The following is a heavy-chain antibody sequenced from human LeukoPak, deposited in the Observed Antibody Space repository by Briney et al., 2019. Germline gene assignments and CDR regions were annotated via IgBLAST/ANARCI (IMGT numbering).Heavy chain of an antibody. D-gene: IGHD1-26*01. J-gene: IGHJ1*01. V-gene: IGHV3-23*01. CDR3: AKKVVVGATSPYSDFQD. Sequence: PGGSLRLSCVASGFTFCSYAMSWVRQAPGKGLEWVSAISGSGVTTHYAGSVKGRFSISRDNSKNTLYLQMNSLRAEDTALYYCAKKVVVGATSPYSDFQDWGQGTLVTVSS. CDR1: GFTFCSYA. CDR2: ISGSGVTT.